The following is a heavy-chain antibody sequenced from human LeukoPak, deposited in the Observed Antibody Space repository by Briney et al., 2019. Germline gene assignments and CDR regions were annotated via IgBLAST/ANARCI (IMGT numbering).Heavy chain of an antibody. Sequence: PSETLSLTCTVSGGSISSYYWSWIRQPPGKGLERIGYIYYSGSTNYNPSLKSRVTISVDTSKNQFSLKLSSVTAADTAVYYCARSRGYSYGYIGLYYFDYWGQGTLVTVSS. CDR1: GGSISSYY. CDR3: ARSRGYSYGYIGLYYFDY. V-gene: IGHV4-59*01. J-gene: IGHJ4*02. D-gene: IGHD5-18*01. CDR2: IYYSGST.